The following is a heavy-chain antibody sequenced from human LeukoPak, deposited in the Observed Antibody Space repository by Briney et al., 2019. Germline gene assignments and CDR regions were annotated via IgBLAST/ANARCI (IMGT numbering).Heavy chain of an antibody. D-gene: IGHD5-12*01. Sequence: QPGGSLRLSCEASGFSLSNYWMHWVRQAPGKGLVWVSRIDSDGNNRNYVDSVRGRFTISRDNAKNTLYLQMDSLRAEDTAVYYCVRGTSRKSGYSGDDPYWGQGTLVIVSS. CDR2: IDSDGNNR. V-gene: IGHV3-74*01. CDR3: VRGTSRKSGYSGDDPY. J-gene: IGHJ4*02. CDR1: GFSLSNYW.